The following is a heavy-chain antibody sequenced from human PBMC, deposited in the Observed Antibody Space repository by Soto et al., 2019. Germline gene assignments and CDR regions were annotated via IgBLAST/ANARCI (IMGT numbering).Heavy chain of an antibody. CDR2: IGGSAGAT. CDR1: GFTFSSYA. V-gene: IGHV3-23*04. CDR3: AKDGVVVVITTVLSAFDI. D-gene: IGHD3-22*01. J-gene: IGHJ3*02. Sequence: EVQLVESGGGLVQPGGSLRLSCAASGFTFSSYAMSWVRQAPGKGLEWVSAIGGSAGATYYADSVKGRFTISRDNSKKTLYLQMIRLRPEDTAVYYCAKDGVVVVITTVLSAFDIWGQGTRVTVSS.